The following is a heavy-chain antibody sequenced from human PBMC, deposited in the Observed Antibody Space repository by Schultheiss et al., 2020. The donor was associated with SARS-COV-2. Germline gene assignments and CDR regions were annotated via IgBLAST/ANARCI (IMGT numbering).Heavy chain of an antibody. V-gene: IGHV4-4*07. J-gene: IGHJ5*02. CDR1: GGSISSYY. Sequence: SETLSLTCTVSGGSISSYYWSWIRQPAGKGLEWIGRIYTSGSTNYNPSLKSRVTISVDKSKNQFSLKLSSVTAADTAVYYCARVDHVLRFLRPWGQGTLVTVSS. CDR2: IYTSGST. D-gene: IGHD3-3*01. CDR3: ARVDHVLRFLRP.